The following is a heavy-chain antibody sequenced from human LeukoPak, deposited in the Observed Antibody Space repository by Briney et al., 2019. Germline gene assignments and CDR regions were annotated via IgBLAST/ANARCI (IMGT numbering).Heavy chain of an antibody. V-gene: IGHV4-39*01. Sequence: VKPSETLSLTFTVSGGSISSSSYYWGWIRQPPGKGLEWIGSIYYSGSTYYNPSLKSRVTISVDTSKNQFSLKLSSVTAADTAVYYCARQGEVAGDFDYWGQGTLVTVSS. CDR2: IYYSGST. D-gene: IGHD6-19*01. CDR3: ARQGEVAGDFDY. J-gene: IGHJ4*02. CDR1: GGSISSSSYY.